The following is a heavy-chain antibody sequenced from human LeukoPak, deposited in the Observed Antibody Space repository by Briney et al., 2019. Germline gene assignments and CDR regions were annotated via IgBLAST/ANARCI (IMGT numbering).Heavy chain of an antibody. J-gene: IGHJ3*02. V-gene: IGHV4-31*03. Sequence: SGTLSLTCTVSGGSISSGGYSWNWFRQHPGKGLEWSGYIYDSGSTFYNPSLKSRVSISVDTSKNQFSLKLTSVTAADTAVYYCARHSTGTYDAFDIWGQGTMVTVSS. CDR2: IYDSGST. CDR1: GGSISSGGYS. D-gene: IGHD1-14*01. CDR3: ARHSTGTYDAFDI.